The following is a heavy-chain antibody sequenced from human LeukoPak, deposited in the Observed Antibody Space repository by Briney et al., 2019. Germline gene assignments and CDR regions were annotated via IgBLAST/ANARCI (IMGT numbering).Heavy chain of an antibody. Sequence: SETPSLTCTVSGDSISSSSYYWGWIRQPPGKGLEWIGGIFYSGSTYHNPSLKSRVTISVDTSKNQFSLKLSSVTAADTAVYYCARHGSRAFYGSGSYQPKPLFFFDYWGQGTLVTVSS. J-gene: IGHJ4*02. CDR2: IFYSGST. CDR3: ARHGSRAFYGSGSYQPKPLFFFDY. CDR1: GDSISSSSYY. D-gene: IGHD3-10*01. V-gene: IGHV4-39*01.